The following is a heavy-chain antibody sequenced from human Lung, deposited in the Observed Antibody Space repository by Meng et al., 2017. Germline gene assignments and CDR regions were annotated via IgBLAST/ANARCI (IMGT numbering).Heavy chain of an antibody. CDR3: ARGYYSDSH. J-gene: IGHJ4*02. Sequence: QVQLQESGPGLGKPSGTLSLTCAVSGASIDTDNWWTWVRQSPGKGLEWIGEIHHSGSTNYNPSLKSRVILSVDKSKNQFSLKVYSVTAADTAVYYCARGYYSDSHWGQGTLVTVSS. D-gene: IGHD3-22*01. V-gene: IGHV4-4*02. CDR2: IHHSGST. CDR1: GASIDTDNW.